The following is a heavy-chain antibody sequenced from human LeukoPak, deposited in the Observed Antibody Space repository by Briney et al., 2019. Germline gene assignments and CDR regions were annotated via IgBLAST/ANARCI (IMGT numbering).Heavy chain of an antibody. CDR3: ASSPRYGSGFDY. V-gene: IGHV3-20*04. CDR2: INWNGGST. J-gene: IGHJ4*02. Sequence: PGGSLRLSCAASGFTFDDYGMSWVRQAPGKGLEWVSGINWNGGSTGYADSVKGRFTISRDNAKNSLYLRMNSLRAEDTALYYCASSPRYGSGFDYWGQGTLVTVSS. CDR1: GFTFDDYG. D-gene: IGHD3-10*01.